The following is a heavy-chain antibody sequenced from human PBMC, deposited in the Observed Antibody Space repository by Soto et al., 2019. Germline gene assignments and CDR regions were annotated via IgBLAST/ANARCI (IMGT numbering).Heavy chain of an antibody. Sequence: GASVKVSCKASGYTFNGYYMHWVRQAPGQGLEWMGWINPNSGGTNYAQKFQGWVTMTRDTSISTAYMELSRLRSDDTAVYYCARERRPQNWNDASLIQHDAFDIWGQGTMVT. CDR1: GYTFNGYY. CDR3: ARERRPQNWNDASLIQHDAFDI. CDR2: INPNSGGT. V-gene: IGHV1-2*04. J-gene: IGHJ3*02. D-gene: IGHD1-1*01.